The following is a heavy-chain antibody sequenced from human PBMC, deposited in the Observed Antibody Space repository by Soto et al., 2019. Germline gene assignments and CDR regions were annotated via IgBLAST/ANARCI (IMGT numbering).Heavy chain of an antibody. CDR2: IYYSGST. Sequence: SETLSLTCTVSGGSISSYYWSWIRQPPGKGLEWIGYIYYSGSTNYNPSLKSRVTISVDTSKNQFSLKLSSVTAADTAVYYCARVGDYKDPHFDYWGQGTLVTVSS. J-gene: IGHJ4*02. CDR1: GGSISSYY. CDR3: ARVGDYKDPHFDY. D-gene: IGHD4-17*01. V-gene: IGHV4-59*01.